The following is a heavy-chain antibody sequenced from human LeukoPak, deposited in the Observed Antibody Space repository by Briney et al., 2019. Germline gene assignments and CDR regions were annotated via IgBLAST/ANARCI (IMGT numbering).Heavy chain of an antibody. D-gene: IGHD3-10*01. Sequence: KPGRSLRLSCAASGLTFRSYCLNRVRQAPGKGLYWGSSIRRSSSYIYYADSVKGRFTISRDNAKNSLYLQMNSLRAEDTAVYYCARVNVLLWFGESSNTYYFDYWGQGTLVTVSS. CDR2: IRRSSSYI. V-gene: IGHV3-21*01. J-gene: IGHJ4*02. CDR3: ARVNVLLWFGESSNTYYFDY. CDR1: GLTFRSYC.